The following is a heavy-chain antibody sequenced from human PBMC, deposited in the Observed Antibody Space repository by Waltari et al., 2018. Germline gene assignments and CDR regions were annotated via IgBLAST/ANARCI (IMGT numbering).Heavy chain of an antibody. CDR1: GYSISSGYY. V-gene: IGHV4-38-2*01. CDR2: IHHSGST. J-gene: IGHJ4*02. Sequence: QVQLQESGPGLVKPSETLSLTCAVSGYSISSGYYWGWIRQPPGKGLEWIGSIHHSGSTYYNPSLKSRVTISVDTSKNQFSLKLSAVTAADTAVYYCATAFDSSGSRLFDYWGQGTLVTVSS. CDR3: ATAFDSSGSRLFDY. D-gene: IGHD3-22*01.